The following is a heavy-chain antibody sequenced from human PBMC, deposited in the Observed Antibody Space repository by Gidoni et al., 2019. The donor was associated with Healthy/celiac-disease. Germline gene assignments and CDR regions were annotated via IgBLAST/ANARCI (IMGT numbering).Heavy chain of an antibody. CDR2: INHSGST. V-gene: IGHV4-34*01. Sequence: QVQLQQWGAGLLKPSETLSLTCAVYGGSFSGYYWSWIRQPPGKGLEWIGEINHSGSTNYNPSLKSRVTISVDTSKNQFSLKLSSVTAADTAVYYCAKGFRRGYSYSGGWFDPWGQGTLVTVSS. CDR1: GGSFSGYY. D-gene: IGHD5-18*01. J-gene: IGHJ5*02. CDR3: AKGFRRGYSYSGGWFDP.